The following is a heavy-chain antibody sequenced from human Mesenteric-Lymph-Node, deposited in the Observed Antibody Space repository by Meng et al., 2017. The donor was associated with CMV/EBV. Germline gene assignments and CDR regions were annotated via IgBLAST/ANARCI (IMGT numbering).Heavy chain of an antibody. Sequence: SVKVSCKASGYMFTNFFIHWVRQAPGQGLEWMGWINPNSGGTNYAQKFQGRVTMTRDTSISTAYMELSRLRSDDTAVYYCARDKGVDYYYYGMDVWGQGTTVTVSS. CDR3: ARDKGVDYYYYGMDV. J-gene: IGHJ6*02. D-gene: IGHD3-16*01. CDR1: GYMFTNFF. V-gene: IGHV1-2*02. CDR2: INPNSGGT.